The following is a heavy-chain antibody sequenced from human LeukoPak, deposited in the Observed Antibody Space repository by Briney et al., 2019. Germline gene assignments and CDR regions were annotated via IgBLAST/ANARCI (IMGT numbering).Heavy chain of an antibody. CDR2: ISGSGGST. V-gene: IGHV3-23*01. CDR3: ARAPSHRGFDY. J-gene: IGHJ4*02. CDR1: GFTFSSYA. Sequence: GGSLRLSCAASGFTFSSYAMSWVRQAPGKGLEWVSAISGSGGSTYYADFVRGRFTISRDNSKYTLYLHLNSLRVDDTAVYYCARAPSHRGFDYWGQGTLVTVSS.